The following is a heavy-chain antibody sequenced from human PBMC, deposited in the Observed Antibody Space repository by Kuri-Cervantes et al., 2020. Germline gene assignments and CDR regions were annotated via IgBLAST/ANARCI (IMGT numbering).Heavy chain of an antibody. CDR2: ISGSGGST. D-gene: IGHD2-15*01. J-gene: IGHJ4*02. Sequence: GGSLRLSCAASGFTVSSNYMSWVRQAPGKGLEWVSAISGSGGSTYYADSVKGRFTISRDNSKNTLYLQMNSLRAEDTAVYYCARDGWDIVVVVAATHGNYFDYWGQGTLVTVSS. V-gene: IGHV3-23*01. CDR1: GFTVSSNY. CDR3: ARDGWDIVVVVAATHGNYFDY.